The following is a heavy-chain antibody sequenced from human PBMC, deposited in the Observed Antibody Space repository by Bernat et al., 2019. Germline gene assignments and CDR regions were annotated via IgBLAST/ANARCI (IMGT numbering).Heavy chain of an antibody. CDR1: GYTLTELS. D-gene: IGHD1-14*01. J-gene: IGHJ3*02. CDR2: FDPEDGET. Sequence: QVQLVQSGAEVKKPGASVKVSCKVSGYTLTELSMHWVRQAPGKGLEWMGGFDPEDGETIYAQKFQGRVTMTEDTSTDTAYMELSSLRSEDTAVYYCATTKTIPRRAADAFDIWGQGTMVTVSS. CDR3: ATTKTIPRRAADAFDI. V-gene: IGHV1-24*01.